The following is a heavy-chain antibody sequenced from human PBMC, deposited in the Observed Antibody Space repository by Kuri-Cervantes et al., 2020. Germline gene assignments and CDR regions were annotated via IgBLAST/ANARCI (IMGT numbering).Heavy chain of an antibody. CDR1: GGSVSSGSYY. J-gene: IGHJ3*02. Sequence: SETLSLTCTVSGGSVSSGSYYWSWIRQPPGKGLEWIGYIYYSGSTNHNPSLKSRVTISVDTSKNQFSLKLSSVTAADTAVYYCASGTTLDIWGQGTMVTVSS. CDR2: IYYSGST. V-gene: IGHV4-61*01. CDR3: ASGTTLDI. D-gene: IGHD2-2*01.